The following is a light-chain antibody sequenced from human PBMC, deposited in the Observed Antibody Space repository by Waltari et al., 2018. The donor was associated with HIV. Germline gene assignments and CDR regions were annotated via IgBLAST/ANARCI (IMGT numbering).Light chain of an antibody. J-gene: IGLJ3*02. CDR2: SNE. V-gene: IGLV1-44*01. CDR3: ATWDDGLDGPM. CDR1: ISDIGSNT. Sequence: QSVLTQPPSASGTPGQRVTISCSGSISDIGSNTVNWYQQLPGTATKLLVYSNEQLPSGVPGGFSGSKSGTSASLAISGLRSEDEADYYCATWDDGLDGPMFGGGTKLTVL.